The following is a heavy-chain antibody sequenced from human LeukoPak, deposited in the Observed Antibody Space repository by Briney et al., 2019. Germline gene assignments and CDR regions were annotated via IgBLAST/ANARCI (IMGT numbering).Heavy chain of an antibody. CDR2: IRSNAYRGTT. Sequence: GRSLRLSCKGSGFSVGAHARSWVRQAPGQGLEWVGFIRSNAYRGTTEYAASVKGRFTISRDDSNNIAYLQMNSLKTEDTAVYYCSRGPIELWVHNGMDVWGQGTTVTVSS. J-gene: IGHJ6*02. D-gene: IGHD5-18*01. CDR1: GFSVGAHA. V-gene: IGHV3-49*04. CDR3: SRGPIELWVHNGMDV.